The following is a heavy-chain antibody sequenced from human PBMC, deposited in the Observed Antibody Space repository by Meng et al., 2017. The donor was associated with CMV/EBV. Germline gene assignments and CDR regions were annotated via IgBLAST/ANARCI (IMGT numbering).Heavy chain of an antibody. CDR1: GGSISSYY. Sequence: QLQEAAPGLVKPSETLSLPCPVSGGSISSYYWSWIRQPAGKGLEWIGRIYTSGSTNYNPSLKSRVAMSVDTSKNQFSLKLSSVTAADTAVYYCARSMVVAGDWFDPWGEGTLVTVSS. D-gene: IGHD2-15*01. CDR3: ARSMVVAGDWFDP. CDR2: IYTSGST. J-gene: IGHJ5*02. V-gene: IGHV4-4*07.